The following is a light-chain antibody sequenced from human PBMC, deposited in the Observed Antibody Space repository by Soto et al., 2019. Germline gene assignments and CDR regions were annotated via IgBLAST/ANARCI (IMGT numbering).Light chain of an antibody. J-gene: IGLJ1*01. CDR3: SSYTSSSTLGGV. CDR2: DVS. Sequence: LTPPCPVAGSPGQSINLSCTGTSSDVGGYNYVSWYQQHPGKAPKLMIYDVSNRPSGVSNRFSGSKSGNTASLTISGLQAEDEADYYCSSYTSSSTLGGVFGTGTKVTVL. CDR1: SSDVGGYNY. V-gene: IGLV2-14*01.